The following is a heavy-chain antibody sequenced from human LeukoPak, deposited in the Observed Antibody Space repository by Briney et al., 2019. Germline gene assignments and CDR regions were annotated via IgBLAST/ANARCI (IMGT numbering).Heavy chain of an antibody. J-gene: IGHJ4*02. CDR3: ARVGSGYCSGGSCQGFDY. CDR1: GYTLTEIS. V-gene: IGHV1-24*01. Sequence: ASVKVSCKVSGYTLTEISMHWVRQAPGKGLEWMGGFDPEDGETIYAQKFQGRVTMTEDTSTDTAYMEVSSLRSEDTAVYYCARVGSGYCSGGSCQGFDYWGQGTLVTVSS. D-gene: IGHD2-15*01. CDR2: FDPEDGET.